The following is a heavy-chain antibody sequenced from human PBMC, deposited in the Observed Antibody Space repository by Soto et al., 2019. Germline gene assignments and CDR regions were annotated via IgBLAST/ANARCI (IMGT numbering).Heavy chain of an antibody. Sequence: ASVKVSCKASGGTFSSYAISWVRQAPGQGLEWMGGIIPIFGTANYAQKFQGRVTITADESTSTAYMELSSLRSEDTAVYYCARYGYDDSSGYFAPLYHGKDVWGQGTTVTVSS. CDR3: ARYGYDDSSGYFAPLYHGKDV. J-gene: IGHJ6*02. V-gene: IGHV1-69*13. CDR1: GGTFSSYA. D-gene: IGHD3-22*01. CDR2: IIPIFGTA.